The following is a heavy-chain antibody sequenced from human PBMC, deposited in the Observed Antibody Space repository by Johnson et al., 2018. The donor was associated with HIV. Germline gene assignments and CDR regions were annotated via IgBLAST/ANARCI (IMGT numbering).Heavy chain of an antibody. J-gene: IGHJ3*02. CDR2: ISFDGNLK. V-gene: IGHV3-33*08. CDR3: ARVQSLQWELLDGDAFDI. Sequence: VQLVESGGGVVQPGRSLRLSCAASGFTFRSYGMHWVRQAPGKGLEWVAVISFDGNLKKYADSVQGRFTISRDNSKNTLYLQMNSLRAEDTAVYYCARVQSLQWELLDGDAFDIWGQGTMVTVSS. CDR1: GFTFRSYG. D-gene: IGHD1-26*01.